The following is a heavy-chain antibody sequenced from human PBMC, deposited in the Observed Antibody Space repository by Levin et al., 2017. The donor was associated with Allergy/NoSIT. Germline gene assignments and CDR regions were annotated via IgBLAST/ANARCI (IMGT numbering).Heavy chain of an antibody. CDR3: ARASLKITMVRGVRRPYWFDP. CDR2: IYYSGST. CDR1: GGSISSSSYY. V-gene: IGHV4-39*01. J-gene: IGHJ5*02. Sequence: SCTVSGGSISSSSYYWGWIRQPPGKGLEWIGSIYYSGSTYYNPSLKSRVTISVDTSKNQFSLKLSSVTAADTAVYYCARASLKITMVRGVRRPYWFDPWGQGTLVTVSS. D-gene: IGHD3-10*01.